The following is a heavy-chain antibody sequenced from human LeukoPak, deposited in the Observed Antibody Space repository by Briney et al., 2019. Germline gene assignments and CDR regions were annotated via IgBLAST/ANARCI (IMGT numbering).Heavy chain of an antibody. J-gene: IGHJ6*03. Sequence: PSETLSLTCSVSGGTISSYYWSWIRQPPGKGLEWIGNIYDSGSTSYNPALQSRVTISIDPSKNQFSLRLTSVTAADTAVYYCARGGSYYDFWSGYYDYYYYMDVWGKGTTVTVSS. CDR3: ARGGSYYDFWSGYYDYYYYMDV. D-gene: IGHD3-3*01. CDR1: GGTISSYY. V-gene: IGHV4-59*01. CDR2: IYDSGST.